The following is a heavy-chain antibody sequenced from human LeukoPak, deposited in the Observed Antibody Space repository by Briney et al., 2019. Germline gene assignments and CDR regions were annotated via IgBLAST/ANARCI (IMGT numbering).Heavy chain of an antibody. Sequence: GGSLRLSCAASGFTFSSYGMHWVRQAPGKGLEWVAVIWYDGSNKYYADSVKGRFTISRDNSKNTLYLQMNSLRAEDTAVYYCAKGAGYSSSLAYYFDYWGQGTLVTVSS. D-gene: IGHD6-13*01. V-gene: IGHV3-33*06. CDR2: IWYDGSNK. CDR1: GFTFSSYG. J-gene: IGHJ4*02. CDR3: AKGAGYSSSLAYYFDY.